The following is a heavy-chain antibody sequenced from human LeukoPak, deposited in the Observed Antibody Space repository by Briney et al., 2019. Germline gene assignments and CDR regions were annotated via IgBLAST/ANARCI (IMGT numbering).Heavy chain of an antibody. D-gene: IGHD5-18*01. CDR1: GGSISSYY. Sequence: SETLSLTCTVSGGSISSYYWSWIRQPPGKGLEWIGYIYYSGSTNYNPSLKSRVTILVETSKNQISLKLSSVTAADTAVYYCARGSRGYSYGHYYFDYWGQGTLVTVSS. J-gene: IGHJ4*02. CDR2: IYYSGST. CDR3: ARGSRGYSYGHYYFDY. V-gene: IGHV4-59*01.